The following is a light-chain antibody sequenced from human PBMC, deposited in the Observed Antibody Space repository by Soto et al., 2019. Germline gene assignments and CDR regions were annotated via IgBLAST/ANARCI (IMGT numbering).Light chain of an antibody. V-gene: IGLV3-21*04. CDR3: QVCDSSGDYVV. Sequence: SYELTQPPSVSVAPGRTAGITCGGNNIGSKSVHWYQQKPGQAPVLVIFYDTDRPSGIPERFSGSNSGNTATLTISRVEAGDEADYYCQVCDSSGDYVVFGGGTKLTVL. CDR2: YDT. J-gene: IGLJ2*01. CDR1: NIGSKS.